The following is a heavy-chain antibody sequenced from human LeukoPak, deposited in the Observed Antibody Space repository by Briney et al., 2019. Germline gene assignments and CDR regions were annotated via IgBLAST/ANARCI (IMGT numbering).Heavy chain of an antibody. CDR3: ATFRGDGSPVGVDV. CDR2: ISAYNGNT. CDR1: GYTFTSYG. D-gene: IGHD3-10*01. Sequence: ASVKVSCKASGYTFTSYGISWVRQAPGQGLDWMGWISAYNGNTNYAQKLQGRVTMTTDTSTSTAYMEPRSLRSDDTAVYYCATFRGDGSPVGVDVWGKGTTVTVSS. V-gene: IGHV1-18*01. J-gene: IGHJ6*04.